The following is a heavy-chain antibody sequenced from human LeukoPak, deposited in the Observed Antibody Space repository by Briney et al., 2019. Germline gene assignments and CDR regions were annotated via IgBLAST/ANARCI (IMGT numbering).Heavy chain of an antibody. CDR3: AREVVPAAPNYSDAFDI. J-gene: IGHJ3*02. Sequence: SETLSLTCAVSGGSISSNNWWSWVRQPPGKGLEWIGEIYHSGSTNYNASLKSRVTISVDKSKNQFSLRLSSVTAADTAVYYCAREVVPAAPNYSDAFDIWGQGTMVTVSS. D-gene: IGHD2-2*01. CDR1: GGSISSNNW. V-gene: IGHV4-4*02. CDR2: IYHSGST.